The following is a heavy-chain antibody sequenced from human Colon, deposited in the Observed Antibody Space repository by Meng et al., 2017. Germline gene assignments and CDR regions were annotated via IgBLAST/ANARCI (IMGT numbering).Heavy chain of an antibody. CDR3: AGDFGGVRTWQFDY. Sequence: SWATSGFTFSFYGMHWVRQAPGKGLEWVEVLGNMGDHEDHVDSVRGRFITSRDNSKNTLYLQLYFLGAEDTAVYYCAGDFGGVRTWQFDYWGQGILVTVSS. CDR2: LGNMGDHE. V-gene: IGHV3-33*01. J-gene: IGHJ4*02. D-gene: IGHD3-10*01. CDR1: GFTFSFYG.